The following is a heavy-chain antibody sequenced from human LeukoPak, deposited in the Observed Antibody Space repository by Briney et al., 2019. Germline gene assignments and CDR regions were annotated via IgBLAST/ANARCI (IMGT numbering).Heavy chain of an antibody. CDR3: AKSLDNWSGPYYYYYGMDV. CDR1: GFTFSSYG. J-gene: IGHJ6*04. CDR2: ISYDGSNK. Sequence: PRRSLRLSCAASGFTFSSYGMHWVRQAPGKGLERVAGISYDGSNKYYADSVKGRFTISRDNSKNTLYLQMNSLRAEDTAVYYCAKSLDNWSGPYYYYYGMDVCGKGTTVTVSS. D-gene: IGHD1-1*01. V-gene: IGHV3-30*18.